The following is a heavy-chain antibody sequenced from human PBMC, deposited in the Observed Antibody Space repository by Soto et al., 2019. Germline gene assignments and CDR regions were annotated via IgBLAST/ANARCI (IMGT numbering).Heavy chain of an antibody. D-gene: IGHD6-13*01. J-gene: IGHJ6*02. V-gene: IGHV1-69*01. Sequence: QVQLVQSGAEVKKPGSSVKVSCKASGGTFSSYAISWVRQAPGQGLEWMGGIIPIFGTANYAQKFQGRVTITADECTSTAYMELSSLRSEDTAVYYCARDGTGYSSSWYYYYGMDVWGQGTTVTVSS. CDR2: IIPIFGTA. CDR1: GGTFSSYA. CDR3: ARDGTGYSSSWYYYYGMDV.